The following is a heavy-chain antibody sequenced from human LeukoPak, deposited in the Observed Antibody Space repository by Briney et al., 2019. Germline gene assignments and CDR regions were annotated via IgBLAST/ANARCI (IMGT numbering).Heavy chain of an antibody. CDR2: ISESGGNT. CDR3: AKTISVRRYFDY. J-gene: IGHJ4*02. Sequence: QLGGSLRLSCAASGFTFSSYAMSWIRQAPGKGLEWVSGISESGGNTYYADSVKGRFTISRDNSKNTLYLQMNSLRAEDTAVYYCAKTISVRRYFDYWGQGALVTVSS. D-gene: IGHD3-3*01. V-gene: IGHV3-23*01. CDR1: GFTFSSYA.